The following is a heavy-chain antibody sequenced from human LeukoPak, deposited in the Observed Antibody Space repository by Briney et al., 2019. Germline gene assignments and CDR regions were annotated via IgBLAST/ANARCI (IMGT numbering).Heavy chain of an antibody. CDR2: IYSGGST. Sequence: GGSLTLSCAASGFTVSSNYMSWLRQAPGKGLEWVSVIYSGGSTYYADSVKGRFTISRDNSKNTLYLQMNSLRAEDTAVYYCARDPFYSSSQGGMDVWGQGTTVTVSS. J-gene: IGHJ6*02. D-gene: IGHD6-6*01. V-gene: IGHV3-53*01. CDR3: ARDPFYSSSQGGMDV. CDR1: GFTVSSNY.